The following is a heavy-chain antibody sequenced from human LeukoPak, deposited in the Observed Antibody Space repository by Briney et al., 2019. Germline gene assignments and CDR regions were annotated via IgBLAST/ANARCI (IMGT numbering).Heavy chain of an antibody. CDR1: GGSISSSNW. D-gene: IGHD3-16*02. Sequence: NASGTLSLTCAVSGGSISSSNWWSWVRQPPGKGLEWIGEIYHSGSTNYNPSLKSRVTISVDKSKNQFSLKLSSVTAADTAVYYCARVGPKGRLGELSLMHWGQGTLVTVSS. J-gene: IGHJ1*01. V-gene: IGHV4-4*02. CDR3: ARVGPKGRLGELSLMH. CDR2: IYHSGST.